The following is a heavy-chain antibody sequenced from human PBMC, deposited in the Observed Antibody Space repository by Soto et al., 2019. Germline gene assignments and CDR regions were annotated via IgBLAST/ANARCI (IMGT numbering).Heavy chain of an antibody. CDR1: GFTFSVYW. D-gene: IGHD3-22*01. CDR3: ARDPNYYYDSSGYYWYFDL. Sequence: GGSLRLSCAASGFTFSVYWMHWVRQAPGKGLVWVSRINSDGSSTTYADSVKGRFTISRDNAKNSLYLQMNSLRAEDTAVYYCARDPNYYYDSSGYYWYFDLWGRGTLVTVSS. V-gene: IGHV3-74*01. CDR2: INSDGSST. J-gene: IGHJ2*01.